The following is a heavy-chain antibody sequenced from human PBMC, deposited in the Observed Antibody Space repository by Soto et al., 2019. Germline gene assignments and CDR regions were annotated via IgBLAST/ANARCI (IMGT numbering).Heavy chain of an antibody. CDR2: IYYSGST. Sequence: PSETLSLNCTVSGGSISSGGYYWSWLRQHPGKGLEWIGYIYYSGSTYYNPSLKSRVTISVDTSKNQFSLKLSSVTAADTAVYYCARYYGSVSYLDYWGQGTLVTVSS. CDR3: ARYYGSVSYLDY. CDR1: GGSISSGGYY. J-gene: IGHJ4*02. V-gene: IGHV4-31*03. D-gene: IGHD3-10*01.